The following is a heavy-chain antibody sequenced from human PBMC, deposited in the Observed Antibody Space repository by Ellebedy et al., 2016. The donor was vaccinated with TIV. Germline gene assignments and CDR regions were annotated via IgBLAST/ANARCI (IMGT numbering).Heavy chain of an antibody. CDR2: INHSGST. D-gene: IGHD5-18*01. CDR3: ARHEIGYGWDY. J-gene: IGHJ4*02. V-gene: IGHV4-34*01. Sequence: SETLSLTXAVYGGSFSGYYWSWIRQPPGKGLEWIGEINHSGSTNYNPSLKSRVTISVDTSKNQFSLKLSSVTAADTAVYYCARHEIGYGWDYWGQGTLVTVSS. CDR1: GGSFSGYY.